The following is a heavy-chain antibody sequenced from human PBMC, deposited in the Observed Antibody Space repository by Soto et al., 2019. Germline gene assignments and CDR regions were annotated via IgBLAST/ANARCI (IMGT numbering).Heavy chain of an antibody. D-gene: IGHD1-1*01. CDR3: GRDAGTKRDFYHDGMDA. J-gene: IGHJ6*02. CDR2: ISYSGST. CDR1: GGSIKNSGYY. V-gene: IGHV4-31*03. Sequence: QVQLQESGPGLVKPSQTLSLTCTVSGGSIKNSGYYWSWIRQHPEKGLEWIGYISYSGSTDYAPSLKSRVTMSVDTSKNQFSLNLTSVTAADTAVYYWGRDAGTKRDFYHDGMDAWGRGTTVTVSS.